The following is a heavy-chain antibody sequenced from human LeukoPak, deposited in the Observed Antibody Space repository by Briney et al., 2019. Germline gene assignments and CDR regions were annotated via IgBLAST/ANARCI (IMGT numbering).Heavy chain of an antibody. V-gene: IGHV3-66*01. CDR2: IYSGGST. Sequence: GGSLRLSCVGSGFTVSSNYMSWVRQAPGKGLEWVSVIYSGGSTYYADSVKGRFTISRDNSKNTLYLQMNSLRAEDTAVYYCAMGPYDSSGYYGWGQGTLVTVSS. D-gene: IGHD3-22*01. CDR3: AMGPYDSSGYYG. J-gene: IGHJ4*02. CDR1: GFTVSSNY.